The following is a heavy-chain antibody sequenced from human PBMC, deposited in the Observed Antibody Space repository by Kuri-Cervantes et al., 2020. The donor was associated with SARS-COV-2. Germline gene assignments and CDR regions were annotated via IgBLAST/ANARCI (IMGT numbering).Heavy chain of an antibody. J-gene: IGHJ2*01. V-gene: IGHV3-30-3*01. Sequence: GRSLRPSCAASGFTFSSYAMHWVRQAPGKGLEWVAVISYDGSNKYYADSVKGRFTISRDNSKNTLYLQMNSLRAEDTAVYYCAKDSPEIVVVPAAPLYFDLWGRGTLVTVSS. CDR1: GFTFSSYA. CDR2: ISYDGSNK. CDR3: AKDSPEIVVVPAAPLYFDL. D-gene: IGHD2-2*01.